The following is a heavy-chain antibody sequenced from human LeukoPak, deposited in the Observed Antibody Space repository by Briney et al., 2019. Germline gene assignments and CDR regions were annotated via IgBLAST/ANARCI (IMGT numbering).Heavy chain of an antibody. V-gene: IGHV4-4*02. Sequence: SGTLSLTCAVSGGSISSSNWWSWVRQPPEKGLEWIGEIYHSGSTNYNPSLKSRVTISVDKSKNQFSLKLSSVTAADTAVYYCARCPDIVVVPAAITGGFDPWGQGTLVTVSS. CDR2: IYHSGST. CDR3: ARCPDIVVVPAAITGGFDP. D-gene: IGHD2-2*01. CDR1: GGSISSSNW. J-gene: IGHJ5*02.